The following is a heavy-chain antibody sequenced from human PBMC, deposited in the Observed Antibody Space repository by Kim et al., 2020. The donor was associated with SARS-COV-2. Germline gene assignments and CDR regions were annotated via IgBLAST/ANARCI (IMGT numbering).Heavy chain of an antibody. CDR2: INTNTGNP. CDR1: GYTFTSYA. V-gene: IGHV7-4-1*02. Sequence: ASVKVSCKASGYTFTSYAMNWVRQAPGQGLEWMGWINTNTGNPTYAQGFTGRFVFSLDTSVSTAYLQISSLKAEETAVYYCARPQELEQPYYYYYGMDVWGRETTVTVSS. CDR3: ARPQELEQPYYYYYGMDV. D-gene: IGHD1-1*01. J-gene: IGHJ6*02.